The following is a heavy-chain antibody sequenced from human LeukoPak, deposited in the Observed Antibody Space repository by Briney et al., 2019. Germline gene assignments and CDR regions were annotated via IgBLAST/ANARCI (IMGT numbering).Heavy chain of an antibody. CDR3: AKDLLTGNDAFDI. J-gene: IGHJ3*02. D-gene: IGHD7-27*01. V-gene: IGHV3-30*18. Sequence: GGSLRLSCAASGFTFSSYGMHWVRQAPGKGLEGVAGISYDEDNKYYAASVKGRFTISRDNSKNALYLQMNSLRAEDTAVYYCAKDLLTGNDAFDIWGQGTMVTVSS. CDR1: GFTFSSYG. CDR2: ISYDEDNK.